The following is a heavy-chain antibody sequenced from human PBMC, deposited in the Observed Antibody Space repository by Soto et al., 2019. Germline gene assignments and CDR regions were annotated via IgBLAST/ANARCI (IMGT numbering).Heavy chain of an antibody. CDR2: MNPNSGNT. Sequence: ASVKVSCKASGYTFTSYDINWVRQATGQGLEWMGWMNPNSGNTGYAQKFQGRVTMTRNTSISTAYMELSSLRSEDTAVYYCARGIGYCSGGSCLSGYYYGMDVWGEGITVTVSS. D-gene: IGHD2-15*01. V-gene: IGHV1-8*01. CDR3: ARGIGYCSGGSCLSGYYYGMDV. J-gene: IGHJ6*04. CDR1: GYTFTSYD.